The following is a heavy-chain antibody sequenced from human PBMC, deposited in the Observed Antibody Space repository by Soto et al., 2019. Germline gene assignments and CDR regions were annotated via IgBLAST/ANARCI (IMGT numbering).Heavy chain of an antibody. V-gene: IGHV3-33*01. D-gene: IGHD6-19*01. CDR2: IWYDGSNK. CDR1: GFTFSSYG. CDR3: ALASGQQWLPLDY. Sequence: QVQLVESGGGVVQPGRSLRLSCAASGFTFSSYGMHWDLQAPGKGLEWVAVIWYDGSNKYYADSVKGRFTISRDNSKNTLYLQMNSLRAEDTAVYYCALASGQQWLPLDYCGQGTLVILSA. J-gene: IGHJ4*02.